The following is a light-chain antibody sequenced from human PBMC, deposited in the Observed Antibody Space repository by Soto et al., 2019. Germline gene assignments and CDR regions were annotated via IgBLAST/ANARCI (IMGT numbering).Light chain of an antibody. CDR1: KTISSNS. CDR3: QLYGSSPKT. V-gene: IGKV3-20*01. CDR2: GAS. Sequence: EIVLTQSPGTLSFSPGERATLSCRATKTISSNSLAWYQQKPGPAPKPLIHGASTRATGIPDRFSGSGSGTDFTLTISRLEPEDFAVYYCQLYGSSPKTFGQGTKVDIK. J-gene: IGKJ1*01.